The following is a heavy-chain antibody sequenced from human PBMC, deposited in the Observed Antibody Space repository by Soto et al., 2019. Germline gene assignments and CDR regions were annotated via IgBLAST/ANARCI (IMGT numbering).Heavy chain of an antibody. Sequence: GGSLRLSCAASGFTVTNAWMNWVRQAPGKGLEWVGRIKSKTDGGTIDYAAPLKGRFTISRDDSKNTLYLQMYSLKTEDTAVYYCTTDMGVGQLLSFDYWGQGTLVTVSS. J-gene: IGHJ4*02. CDR3: TTDMGVGQLLSFDY. CDR2: IKSKTDGGTI. CDR1: GFTVTNAW. V-gene: IGHV3-15*07. D-gene: IGHD3-10*01.